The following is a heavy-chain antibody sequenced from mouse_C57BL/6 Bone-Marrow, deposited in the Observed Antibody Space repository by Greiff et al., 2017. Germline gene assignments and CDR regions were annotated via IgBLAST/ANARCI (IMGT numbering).Heavy chain of an antibody. D-gene: IGHD1-3*01. J-gene: IGHJ2*01. CDR3: GRERGASGDY. Sequence: VQLQQPGAELVKPGASVKLSCKASGYTFTSYWMHWVKQRPGQGLEWIGMIHPNSGSTNYNEKFKSKATLTVDKSSSTTYMQLSSLTSEDSAVYYCGRERGASGDYWDQGNALTVTS. V-gene: IGHV1-64*01. CDR2: IHPNSGST. CDR1: GYTFTSYW.